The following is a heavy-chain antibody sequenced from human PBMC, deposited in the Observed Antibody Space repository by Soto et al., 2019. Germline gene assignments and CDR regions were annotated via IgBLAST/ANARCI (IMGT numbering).Heavy chain of an antibody. V-gene: IGHV4-4*02. CDR2: IYHGGST. D-gene: IGHD7-27*01. CDR1: GGSVISSNW. J-gene: IGHJ4*02. Sequence: QVQLQESGPGLVKPSVSLCLTCAVSGGSVISSNWWTWLRQPPGKALEWIGEIYHGGSTNYNPSLKRRVTISVEKSKNQFSLKLSSVTDADTAVYYCARGGLGIDYWGQGTLVTVS. CDR3: ARGGLGIDY.